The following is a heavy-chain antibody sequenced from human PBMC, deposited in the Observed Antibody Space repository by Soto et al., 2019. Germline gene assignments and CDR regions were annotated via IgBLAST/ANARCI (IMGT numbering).Heavy chain of an antibody. CDR2: IYYSGST. J-gene: IGHJ5*02. Sequence: SETLSHTCTVSDGSISSSSYYWGWIRPPPGKGLEWIGSIYYSGSTYYNPSLKSRVTISVDTSKNQFSLKLSSVTAADTAVYYCEWGKTKWNYFQAHWFDPWGQGTLVTVSS. CDR3: EWGKTKWNYFQAHWFDP. CDR1: DGSISSSSYY. V-gene: IGHV4-39*01. D-gene: IGHD1-7*01.